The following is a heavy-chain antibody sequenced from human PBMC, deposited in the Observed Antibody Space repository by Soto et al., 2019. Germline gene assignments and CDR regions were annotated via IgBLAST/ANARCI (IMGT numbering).Heavy chain of an antibody. CDR1: GFTFSSYG. V-gene: IGHV3-33*01. J-gene: IGHJ6*02. CDR3: ARDPEGLRYFDWLLPPNYYYYGMDV. D-gene: IGHD3-9*01. CDR2: IWYDGSNK. Sequence: GGSLRLSCAASGFTFSSYGMHWVRQAPGKGLEWVAVIWYDGSNKYYADSVKGRFTISRDNSKNTLYLQMNSLRAEDTAVYYCARDPEGLRYFDWLLPPNYYYYGMDVWGQGTTVTVSS.